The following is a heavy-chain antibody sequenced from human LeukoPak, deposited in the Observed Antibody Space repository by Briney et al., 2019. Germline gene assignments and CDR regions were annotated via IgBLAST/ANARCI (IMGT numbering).Heavy chain of an antibody. Sequence: GGSLRLSCAASGFTFSSYGMHWVRQAPGKGLEWVAVIWYDGSNKYYADSVKGRFTISRDNSKNTLYLQMNSLRAEDTAVYYCARDPQTTYYYDSSGGDSAFDIWGQGTMVTVSS. CDR1: GFTFSSYG. CDR2: IWYDGSNK. J-gene: IGHJ3*02. D-gene: IGHD3-22*01. V-gene: IGHV3-33*01. CDR3: ARDPQTTYYYDSSGGDSAFDI.